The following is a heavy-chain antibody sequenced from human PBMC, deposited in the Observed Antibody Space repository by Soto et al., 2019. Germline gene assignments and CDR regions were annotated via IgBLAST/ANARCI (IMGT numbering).Heavy chain of an antibody. CDR1: GFTFSTYS. D-gene: IGHD2-2*02. Sequence: EVQLVVSGGGLVKPGGSLRLSCVGSGFTFSTYSINWVRQAPGKGLEWVSSISSRSDIYYADSVKGRFTISRDNAKNSVSLQMNSLRAEDTAVYYCAREYTAWPLAYGLDVWGQGTTVTVSS. V-gene: IGHV3-21*02. CDR3: AREYTAWPLAYGLDV. J-gene: IGHJ6*02. CDR2: ISSRSDI.